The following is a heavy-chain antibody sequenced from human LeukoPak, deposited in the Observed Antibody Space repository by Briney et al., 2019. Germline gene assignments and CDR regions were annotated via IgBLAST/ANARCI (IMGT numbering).Heavy chain of an antibody. CDR3: ARAEYYDILTGYYTHAGYYYGMDV. CDR1: GYTFTSYG. CDR2: ISAYNGNT. J-gene: IGHJ6*02. V-gene: IGHV1-18*01. Sequence: ASVKVSCKASGYTFTSYGISWVRQAPGQGLEWMGWISAYNGNTNYAQKLQGRVTMTTDTYTSTAYMELRSLRSDDTAVYYCARAEYYDILTGYYTHAGYYYGMDVWGQGTTVTVSS. D-gene: IGHD3-9*01.